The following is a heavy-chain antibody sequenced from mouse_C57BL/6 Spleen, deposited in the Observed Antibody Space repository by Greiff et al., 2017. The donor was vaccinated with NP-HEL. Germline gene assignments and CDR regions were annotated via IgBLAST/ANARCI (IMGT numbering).Heavy chain of an antibody. CDR2: IHPNSGST. V-gene: IGHV1-64*01. CDR1: GYTFTSYW. CDR3: ARGRFFTTVVATEGYFDY. D-gene: IGHD1-1*01. J-gene: IGHJ2*01. Sequence: QVQLQQSGAELVKPGASVKLSCKASGYTFTSYWMHWVKQRPGQGLEWIGMIHPNSGSTNYNEKFKSKATLTVDKSSSTAYMQLSSLTSEDSAVYYCARGRFFTTVVATEGYFDYWGQGTTLTVSS.